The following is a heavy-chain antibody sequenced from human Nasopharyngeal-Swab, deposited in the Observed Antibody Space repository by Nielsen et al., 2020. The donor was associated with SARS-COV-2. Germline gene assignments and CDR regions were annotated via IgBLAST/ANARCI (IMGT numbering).Heavy chain of an antibody. J-gene: IGHJ3*02. D-gene: IGHD5-12*01. V-gene: IGHV3-9*01. CDR1: GFTLDDYS. CDR3: AKGREEWLRADAFDI. Sequence: SLKISCSASGFTLDDYSMHWVRQAPGKGLEWVSGLSLNCGSIGYADSVKGRFTISRDNAKNSLYLQMNSLRAEDTALYYCAKGREEWLRADAFDIWGQGTMVTVSS. CDR2: LSLNCGSI.